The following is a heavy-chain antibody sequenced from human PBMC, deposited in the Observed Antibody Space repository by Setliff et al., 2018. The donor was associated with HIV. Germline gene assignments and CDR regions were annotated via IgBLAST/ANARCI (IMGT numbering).Heavy chain of an antibody. J-gene: IGHJ6*02. CDR2: INHSGST. V-gene: IGHV4-34*01. Sequence: PSETLSLTCAVYGGSFSGYYWSWIRQPPGKGLEWIGEINHSGSTNYNPSLKSRVTISVDTSKSQFSLKLSSLTAADTAVYYCARGDGYRANDAYYDTGMDVWGQGITVTVSS. CDR3: ARGDGYRANDAYYDTGMDV. CDR1: GGSFSGYY. D-gene: IGHD5-12*01.